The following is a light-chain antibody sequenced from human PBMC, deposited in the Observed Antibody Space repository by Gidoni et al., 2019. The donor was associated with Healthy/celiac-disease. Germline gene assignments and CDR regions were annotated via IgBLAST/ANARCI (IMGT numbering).Light chain of an antibody. J-gene: IGKJ4*01. CDR2: GAS. CDR1: QSVSSSY. V-gene: IGKV3-20*01. Sequence: EIVLTQSPGTLSLSPGERATLSCRASQSVSSSYLAWYQQKPGQAPRLLIYGASSRATGIPDRCSGSGSGTDFTLTISRLGPEDFAVYYCQQYESSPLTFGGGTKVEIK. CDR3: QQYESSPLT.